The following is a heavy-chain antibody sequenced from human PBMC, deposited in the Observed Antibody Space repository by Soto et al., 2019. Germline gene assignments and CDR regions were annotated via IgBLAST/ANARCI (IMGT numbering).Heavy chain of an antibody. CDR3: ARVAAFNWHNAFDI. V-gene: IGHV3-23*05. Sequence: EVQLLESGGELVQPGGSLRLSCAASGFSFSDYAMTWVRQAPGKGLEWVALISTSGSSTLYADSMKGRFIISRDNSKNALYLQMNRLGADDTALYYCARVAAFNWHNAFDIWGQGTMVVVSS. J-gene: IGHJ3*02. D-gene: IGHD1-1*01. CDR1: GFSFSDYA. CDR2: ISTSGSST.